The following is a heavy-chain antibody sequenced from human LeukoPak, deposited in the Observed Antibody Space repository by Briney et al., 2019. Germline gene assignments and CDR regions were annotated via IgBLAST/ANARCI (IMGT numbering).Heavy chain of an antibody. CDR1: GYTFTGCY. D-gene: IGHD3-22*01. CDR3: ASSLQYYYDSSGYSL. Sequence: ASVKVSCKASGYTFTGCYMHWVRQAPGQGLEWMGWINPNSGGTNYAQKFQGRVTMTRDTSISTGYMELSRLRSDDTAVYYCASSLQYYYDSSGYSLWGQGTLVTVSS. J-gene: IGHJ4*02. CDR2: INPNSGGT. V-gene: IGHV1-2*02.